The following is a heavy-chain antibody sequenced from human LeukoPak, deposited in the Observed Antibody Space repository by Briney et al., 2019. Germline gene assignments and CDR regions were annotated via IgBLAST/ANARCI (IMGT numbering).Heavy chain of an antibody. V-gene: IGHV3-9*03. CDR1: GFTFDDYA. CDR2: ISWNSGSI. CDR3: AKDKDSGSYSGFYYFDY. J-gene: IGHJ4*02. D-gene: IGHD1-26*01. Sequence: PGGSLRLSCAASGFTFDDYAMHWVRQAPGKGLEWVSGISWNSGSIGYADSVKGRFTISRDNAKNSLYLQMNSLRAEDMALYYCAKDKDSGSYSGFYYFDYSGQGTLVTVSS.